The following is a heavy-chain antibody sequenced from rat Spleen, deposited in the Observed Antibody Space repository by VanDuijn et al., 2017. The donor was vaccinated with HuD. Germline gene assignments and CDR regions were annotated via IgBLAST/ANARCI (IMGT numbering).Heavy chain of an antibody. CDR3: TRGYYFDY. V-gene: IGHV5-29*01. Sequence: EVKLVESGGGLVHPGRSLKLSCAASGFTLSNYDMVWVRQAPTKGLEWVASISYEGSTTYYRDSVKGRFTISRDNAKSTLYLQMGSLRSEDTATYYCTRGYYFDYWGQGVMVTVSS. J-gene: IGHJ2*01. CDR1: GFTLSNYD. CDR2: ISYEGSTT.